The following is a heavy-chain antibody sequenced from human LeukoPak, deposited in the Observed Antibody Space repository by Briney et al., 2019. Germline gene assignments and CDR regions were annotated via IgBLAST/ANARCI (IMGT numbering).Heavy chain of an antibody. Sequence: PGRSLRLSCAASGFTFSSYGMHWVRQAPGKGLEWVAVIWYDGSNKYYADSVKGRFTISRDNSKNTLYLQMNSLRAEDTAVYYCAKGGSGHSGYDLLDYWGQGTLVTVSS. D-gene: IGHD5-12*01. CDR1: GFTFSSYG. CDR3: AKGGSGHSGYDLLDY. J-gene: IGHJ4*02. V-gene: IGHV3-33*06. CDR2: IWYDGSNK.